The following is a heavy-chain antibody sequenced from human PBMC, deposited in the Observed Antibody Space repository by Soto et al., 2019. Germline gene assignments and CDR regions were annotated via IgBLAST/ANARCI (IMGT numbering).Heavy chain of an antibody. CDR1: GGTFSSYA. CDR3: ARDLVAGTGWFDP. CDR2: IIPIFGTA. D-gene: IGHD6-19*01. V-gene: IGHV1-69*13. Sequence: ASVKVSCKASGGTFSSYAISWVRQAPGQGLEWMGGIIPIFGTANYAQKFQGRVTITADESTSTAYMELSSLRSEDTAVYYCARDLVAGTGWFDPWGQGTLVTVSS. J-gene: IGHJ5*02.